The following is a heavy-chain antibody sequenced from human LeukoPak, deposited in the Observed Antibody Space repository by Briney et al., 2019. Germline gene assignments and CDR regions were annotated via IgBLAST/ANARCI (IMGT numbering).Heavy chain of an antibody. J-gene: IGHJ4*02. CDR3: ARVGSSSSLGFDY. V-gene: IGHV3-33*08. D-gene: IGHD6-6*01. CDR2: IWYDGSNK. Sequence: GGSLRLSCAASGFIFSSYAMHWVRQAPGKGLEWVAVIWYDGSNKYCADSVKGRFTISRDNSKNTLYLEMSSLRAEDTAVYYCARVGSSSSLGFDYWGQGTLVTVSS. CDR1: GFIFSSYA.